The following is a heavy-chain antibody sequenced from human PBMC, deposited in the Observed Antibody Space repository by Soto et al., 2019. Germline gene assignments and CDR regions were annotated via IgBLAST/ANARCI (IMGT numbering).Heavy chain of an antibody. CDR2: INHSGST. D-gene: IGHD7-27*01. CDR1: GGSFSGYY. CDR3: ARHDWGDYWFFDL. Sequence: QVQLQQWGAGLLKPSETLSLTCGVYGGSFSGYYWSWIRQPPGKGLEWIGEINHSGSTSYNPSLXXRXXVSVDTSKNQFSLRLNSVTAADTAVYYCARHDWGDYWFFDLWGRGTLVTVSS. V-gene: IGHV4-34*01. J-gene: IGHJ2*01.